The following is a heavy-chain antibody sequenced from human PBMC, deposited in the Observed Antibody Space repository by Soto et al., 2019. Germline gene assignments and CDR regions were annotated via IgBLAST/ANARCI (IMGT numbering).Heavy chain of an antibody. V-gene: IGHV1-2*02. D-gene: IGHD1-1*01. J-gene: IGHJ6*02. Sequence: QVELVQSGAEVRKPGASVKVSCKASRNSFIDYYIHWVRQAPGQGPEWMGWIKSNSGGTKYAQRFQGRVTMTKDTSISTIYMELRRLKSDDTAVYYFARVDYNSNDYYYCGMDVWGQGNTVIIAS. CDR2: IKSNSGGT. CDR1: RNSFIDYY. CDR3: ARVDYNSNDYYYCGMDV.